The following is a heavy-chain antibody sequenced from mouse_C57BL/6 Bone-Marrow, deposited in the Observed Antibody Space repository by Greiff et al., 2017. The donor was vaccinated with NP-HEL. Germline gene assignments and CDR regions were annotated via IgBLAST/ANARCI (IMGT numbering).Heavy chain of an antibody. V-gene: IGHV1-19*01. CDR3: ASFYYSNYYWYFDV. D-gene: IGHD2-5*01. CDR2: INPYNGGT. J-gene: IGHJ1*03. CDR1: GYTFTDYY. Sequence: VQLQQSGPVLVKPGASVKMSCKASGYTFTDYYMNWVKQSHGKSLEWIGVINPYNGGTSYNQKFKGKATLTVDKSSSTAYMELNSLTSEDSAVYFCASFYYSNYYWYFDVWGTGTTVTVSS.